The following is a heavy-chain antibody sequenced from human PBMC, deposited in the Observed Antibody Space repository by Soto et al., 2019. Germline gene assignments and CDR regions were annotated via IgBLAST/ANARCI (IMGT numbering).Heavy chain of an antibody. CDR2: FDPEDGET. D-gene: IGHD5-18*01. CDR3: ASHGYTAIGEFDY. J-gene: IGHJ4*02. V-gene: IGHV1-24*01. CDR1: GYTLTELS. Sequence: ASVKVSCKVSGYTLTELSMHWLRQAPGKGLEWMGGFDPEDGETIYAQKFQGRVTMTEDTSTDTAYMELSSLRSEDTAVYYCASHGYTAIGEFDYWGQGTLVTVSS.